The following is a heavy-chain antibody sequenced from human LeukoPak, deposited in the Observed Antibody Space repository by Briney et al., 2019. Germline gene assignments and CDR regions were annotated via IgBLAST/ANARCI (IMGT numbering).Heavy chain of an antibody. J-gene: IGHJ4*02. V-gene: IGHV3-21*01. D-gene: IGHD3-22*01. CDR3: ARLGLIVVADFDY. Sequence: GGSLRLSCAASGFTFSSYSLNWVRPAPGTALQSVSSISSSSSYIYYADSAKGPFTISRDNAKNSLYLQMNSLRAEDTAVYYCARLGLIVVADFDYWGQGTLVTVSS. CDR2: ISSSSSYI. CDR1: GFTFSSYS.